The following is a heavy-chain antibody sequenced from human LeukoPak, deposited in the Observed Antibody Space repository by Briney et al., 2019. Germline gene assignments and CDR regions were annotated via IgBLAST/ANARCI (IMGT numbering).Heavy chain of an antibody. CDR1: GFTFSSYS. V-gene: IGHV3-21*01. CDR3: ARELGLYYFDY. Sequence: GGSLRLSCAASGFTFSSYSMDWVRQAPGKGLEWVSSISSSSSYIYYADSVKGRFTISRDNAKNSLYLQMNSLRAEDTAVYYCARELGLYYFDYWGQGTLVTVSS. CDR2: ISSSSSYI. J-gene: IGHJ4*02. D-gene: IGHD7-27*01.